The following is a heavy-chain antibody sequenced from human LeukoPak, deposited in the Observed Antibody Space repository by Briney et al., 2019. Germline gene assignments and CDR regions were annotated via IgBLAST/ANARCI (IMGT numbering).Heavy chain of an antibody. CDR2: IHPNSGGT. Sequence: ASVKVSCKASEYTFTDYYMHWVRQAPGQGLEWMVRIHPNSGGTSYAQKFQGRVTMTRDPSISTAYMELSRLKSDDTAVYYCARAGVWDYSDTSGYHNAAFDIWGQGTMVTVSS. D-gene: IGHD3-22*01. CDR3: ARAGVWDYSDTSGYHNAAFDI. V-gene: IGHV1-2*06. CDR1: EYTFTDYY. J-gene: IGHJ3*02.